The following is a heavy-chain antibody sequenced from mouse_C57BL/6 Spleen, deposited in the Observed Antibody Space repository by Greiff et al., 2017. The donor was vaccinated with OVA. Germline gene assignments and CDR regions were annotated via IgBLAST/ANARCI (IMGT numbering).Heavy chain of an antibody. Sequence: VKLMESGPGLVAPSQSLSITCTVSGFSLTSYAISWVRQPPGKGLEWLGVIWTGGGTNYNSALKSRLSISKDNSKSQVFLKMNSLQTDDTARYYCARDYGNYRYAMDYWGQGTSVTVSS. CDR1: GFSLTSYA. CDR3: ARDYGNYRYAMDY. CDR2: IWTGGGT. D-gene: IGHD2-1*01. V-gene: IGHV2-9-1*01. J-gene: IGHJ4*01.